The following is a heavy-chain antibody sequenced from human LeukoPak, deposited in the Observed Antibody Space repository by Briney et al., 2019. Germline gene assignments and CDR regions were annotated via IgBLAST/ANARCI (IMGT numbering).Heavy chain of an antibody. J-gene: IGHJ6*03. CDR1: GYTFTNYD. CDR2: MNPHSGNI. Sequence: ASVNVSCKASGYTFTNYDINWVRQATGQGLEGMGWMNPHSGNIGYAQKFQGRVTITRNTSISTAYMELCSLRSEDTAVYYCARADSSHYHCYYYMDVWGRGTTVTVSS. D-gene: IGHD3/OR15-3a*01. CDR3: ARADSSHYHCYYYMDV. V-gene: IGHV1-8*03.